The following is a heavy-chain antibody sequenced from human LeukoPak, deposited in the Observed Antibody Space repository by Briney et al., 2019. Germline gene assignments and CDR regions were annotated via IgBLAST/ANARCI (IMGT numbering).Heavy chain of an antibody. D-gene: IGHD1-7*01. Sequence: ASVKVSCKASGYTFTSYAMHWVRQAPGQRLEWMGWINAGNGNTKYSQKFQGRVTMTRDTSISTAYMELSRLRSDDTAVYYCARDSWNYYSDYWGQGTLVTVSS. V-gene: IGHV1-3*01. CDR1: GYTFTSYA. CDR3: ARDSWNYYSDY. CDR2: INAGNGNT. J-gene: IGHJ4*02.